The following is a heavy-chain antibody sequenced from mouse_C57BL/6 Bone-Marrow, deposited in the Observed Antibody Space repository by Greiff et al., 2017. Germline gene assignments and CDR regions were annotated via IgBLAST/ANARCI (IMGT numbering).Heavy chain of an antibody. D-gene: IGHD1-1*01. J-gene: IGHJ2*01. CDR2: IHPNSGST. Sequence: QVQLQQPGAELVKPGASVKLSCKASGYTFTSYWMHWVKQRPGQGLEWIGMIHPNSGSTNYNEKFKNKATLTVDKSSSTAYMQLSSLTSAYSAVYYCARSFFTTVDYWGQGTTLTVSS. V-gene: IGHV1-64*01. CDR3: ARSFFTTVDY. CDR1: GYTFTSYW.